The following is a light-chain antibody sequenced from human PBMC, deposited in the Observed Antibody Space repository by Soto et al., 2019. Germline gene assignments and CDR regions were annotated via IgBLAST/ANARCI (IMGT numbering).Light chain of an antibody. CDR1: NNDIGNYYY. CDR3: GSYRSTPLYV. V-gene: IGLV2-14*01. CDR2: EVN. J-gene: IGLJ1*01. Sequence: QSVLTLPASVSGSPGQSINISCTGSNNDIGNYYYVSWYQQYPGKAPQLILYEVNNRPSGISHRFSGSKSGNTASLSISGLQPEDEAVYYCGSYRSTPLYVFGTGTKVTVL.